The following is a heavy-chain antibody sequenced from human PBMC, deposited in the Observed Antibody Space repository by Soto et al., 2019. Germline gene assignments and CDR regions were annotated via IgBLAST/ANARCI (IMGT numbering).Heavy chain of an antibody. Sequence: GASVKVSCKASGFTFTSSAVQWVRQARGQRLEWIGWIVVGSGNTNYAQKFQERVTITRDMSTSTAYMELSSLRSEDTAVYYCAADRGSGSYLAYWGQGTLVTVSS. D-gene: IGHD1-26*01. J-gene: IGHJ4*02. CDR1: GFTFTSSA. V-gene: IGHV1-58*01. CDR3: AADRGSGSYLAY. CDR2: IVVGSGNT.